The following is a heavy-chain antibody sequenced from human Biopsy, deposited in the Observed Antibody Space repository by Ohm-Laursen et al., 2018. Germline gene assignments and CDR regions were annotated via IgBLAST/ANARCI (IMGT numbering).Heavy chain of an antibody. CDR3: ARWTPEYDSSRYDLDAFDI. D-gene: IGHD3-22*01. Sequence: GTLSLTGSVSGGSLSSYYWSWLRQPAGQGLEWIGRIYSSGSTNYNPSLKSRVTFSMDTSKRQFSLKLNLVTAADTAVYYFARWTPEYDSSRYDLDAFDIWGQGTKVTVSS. J-gene: IGHJ3*02. V-gene: IGHV4-4*07. CDR2: IYSSGST. CDR1: GGSLSSYY.